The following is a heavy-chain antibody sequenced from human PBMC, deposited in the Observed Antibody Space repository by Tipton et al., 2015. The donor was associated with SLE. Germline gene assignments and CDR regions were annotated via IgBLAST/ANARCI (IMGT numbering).Heavy chain of an antibody. CDR3: AREPGSYVDYEGFDI. Sequence: QSGAEVKQPGASVKVSCKASGYNFNLYGISWVRQAPGLRLEWLGWISGYNGATNYAHKFEARGRLTTEKSTSTAYMELKSLTSDDTAVYFCAREPGSYVDYEGFDIWGQGTVVTVSS. V-gene: IGHV1-18*01. CDR1: GYNFNLYG. D-gene: IGHD3-16*01. CDR2: ISGYNGAT. J-gene: IGHJ3*02.